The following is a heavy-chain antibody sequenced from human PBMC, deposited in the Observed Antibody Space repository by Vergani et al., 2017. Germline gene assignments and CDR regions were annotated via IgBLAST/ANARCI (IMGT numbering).Heavy chain of an antibody. CDR1: GFTFSSYG. D-gene: IGHD2-15*01. J-gene: IGHJ6*03. CDR2: ISYDGSNK. V-gene: IGHV3-30*18. Sequence: QVQLVESGGGVVQPGRSLILSCAASGFTFSSYGMHWVRQAPGKGLEWVAVISYDGSNKYYADSVKGRFTISRDNSKNTLYLQMNSLRAEDTAVYYCAKDGRYCSGGSCLKGYMDVWGKGTTVTVSS. CDR3: AKDGRYCSGGSCLKGYMDV.